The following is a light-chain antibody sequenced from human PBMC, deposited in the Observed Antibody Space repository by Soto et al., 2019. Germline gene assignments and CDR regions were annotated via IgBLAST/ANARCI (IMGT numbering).Light chain of an antibody. CDR1: QSVSSK. CDR2: GES. V-gene: IGKV3-15*01. Sequence: EPVMTQSPATLSLSPGDSVTLSCRASQSVSSKLAWYQQKTGQAPRLLIYGESTRATGIPDRLSGSGSGTELNLTISSLQSEDFAVYYCQQYNNWPPTCGQGTKVDI. J-gene: IGKJ1*01. CDR3: QQYNNWPPT.